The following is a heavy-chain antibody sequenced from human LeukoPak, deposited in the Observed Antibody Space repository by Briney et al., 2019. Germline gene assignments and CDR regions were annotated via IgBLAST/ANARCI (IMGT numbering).Heavy chain of an antibody. CDR1: GFTFSSYG. CDR2: ISYDGSNK. D-gene: IGHD3-10*01. J-gene: IGHJ1*01. Sequence: GGSLRLSCAASGFTFSSYGIHWVRQAPGKGLEWVAVISYDGSNKYYVDSVKGRFTISRDNSKNTLYLQMNNLRVEDTAIYYCAKDRIVISFGDVSKHWGQGTLVTVSS. V-gene: IGHV3-30*18. CDR3: AKDRIVISFGDVSKH.